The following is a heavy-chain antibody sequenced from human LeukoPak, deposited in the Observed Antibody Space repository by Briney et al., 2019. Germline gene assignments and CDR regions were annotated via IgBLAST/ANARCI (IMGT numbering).Heavy chain of an antibody. CDR1: GGSISSYY. V-gene: IGHV4-59*01. CDR3: ARAVGVGASVDY. Sequence: SETLSLTCSVSGGSISSYYWSWIRQPPGKGLEWIGYIYYSGSTNYNPSLKSRVPISVDTSKNQFSLKLSSVTAADTAVYYCARAVGVGASVDYWGQGTLVTVSS. CDR2: IYYSGST. D-gene: IGHD1-26*01. J-gene: IGHJ4*02.